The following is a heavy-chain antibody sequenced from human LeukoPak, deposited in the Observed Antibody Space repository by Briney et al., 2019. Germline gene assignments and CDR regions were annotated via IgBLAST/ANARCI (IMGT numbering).Heavy chain of an antibody. CDR2: IYYSGST. D-gene: IGHD3-16*02. Sequence: SETLSLTCTVSGGSISSYYWSWIRQPPGKGLEWIGYIYYSGSTNYNPSLKSRVTISVKTSKNQFSLKLRSVTAADTAVYYCARLGPPNPNDYVWGSYRSYFDYWGQGTLVTVSS. J-gene: IGHJ4*02. CDR1: GGSISSYY. CDR3: ARLGPPNPNDYVWGSYRSYFDY. V-gene: IGHV4-59*12.